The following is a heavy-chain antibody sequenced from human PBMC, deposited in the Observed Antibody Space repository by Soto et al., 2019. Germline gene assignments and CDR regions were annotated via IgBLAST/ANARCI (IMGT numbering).Heavy chain of an antibody. CDR1: GFTFTGYS. CDR2: ISSTTNHI. CDR3: ARESEDLTSNFDY. Sequence: GASLTRSXAASGFTFTGYSINSARQAPGKGLEWVSSISSTTNHIYYRDSMKGRFTISRDNAKNSLHLEMNSLRAEATAVYYCARESEDLTSNFDYCGQRT. V-gene: IGHV3-21*06. J-gene: IGHJ4*02.